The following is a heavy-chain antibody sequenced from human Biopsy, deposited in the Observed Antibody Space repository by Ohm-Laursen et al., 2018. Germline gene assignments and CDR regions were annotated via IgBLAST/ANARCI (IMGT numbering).Heavy chain of an antibody. CDR3: ARGDYFDSNGYFWFDP. CDR1: GFTFSGFS. Sequence: SLRLSCAASGFTFSGFSMNWVRQAPGRGLEWISYISETSSHIYDADSVKGRFTVARDNAKNSLYLQLNSLRAEDTAVYYCARGDYFDSNGYFWFDPWGQGTLVTVSS. V-gene: IGHV3-21*01. CDR2: ISETSSHI. J-gene: IGHJ5*02. D-gene: IGHD3-22*01.